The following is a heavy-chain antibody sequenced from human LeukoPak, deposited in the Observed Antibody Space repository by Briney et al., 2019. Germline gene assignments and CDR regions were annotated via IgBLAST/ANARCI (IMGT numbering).Heavy chain of an antibody. V-gene: IGHV4-39*07. D-gene: IGHD4-17*01. CDR3: ARISTYGDYRVDY. CDR2: IYYSGST. CDR1: GGSISSSSYY. Sequence: SETLSLTCTVSGGSISSSSYYWGWIRQPPGKGLEWIGSIYYSGSTYYSPSLKSRVTISVDTSKNQFSLKLSSVTAADTAVYYCARISTYGDYRVDYWGQGTLVTVSS. J-gene: IGHJ4*02.